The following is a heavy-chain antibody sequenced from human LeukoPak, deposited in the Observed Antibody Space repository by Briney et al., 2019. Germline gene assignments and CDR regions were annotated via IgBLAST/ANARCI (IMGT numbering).Heavy chain of an antibody. CDR1: GFTVSSYE. V-gene: IGHV3-48*03. Sequence: PGGSLRLSCAASGFTVSSYEMNWVRQAPGKGLEWVSYISSSGSTIYYADSVKGRFTISRDNVKNSLYLQMNSLRAEDTAVYYCARDLYQQLVYDYWGQGTLVTVSS. J-gene: IGHJ4*02. CDR3: ARDLYQQLVYDY. D-gene: IGHD6-6*01. CDR2: ISSSGSTI.